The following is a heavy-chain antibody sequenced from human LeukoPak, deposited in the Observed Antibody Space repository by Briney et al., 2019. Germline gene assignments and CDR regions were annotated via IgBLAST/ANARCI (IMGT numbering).Heavy chain of an antibody. CDR2: TNLHGTTV. V-gene: IGHV3-74*01. Sequence: PGGSLRLSCAVSGLIFSNYWMHWVRHAPGKGLVWVARTNLHGTTVDYADSVKGRFTISRDNAKNTLFLQMNSLRAEDTAVYYCASAYTYVRLGDHWGQGTLVTVSS. J-gene: IGHJ4*02. D-gene: IGHD3-16*01. CDR3: ASAYTYVRLGDH. CDR1: GLIFSNYW.